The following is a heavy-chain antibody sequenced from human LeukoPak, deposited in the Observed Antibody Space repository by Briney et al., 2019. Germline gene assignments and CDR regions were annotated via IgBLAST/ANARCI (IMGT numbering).Heavy chain of an antibody. V-gene: IGHV3-53*01. D-gene: IGHD5-18*01. CDR1: GFTVSSNS. CDR2: IYSDNT. J-gene: IGHJ3*02. Sequence: GGSLRLSCTVSGFTVSSNSMSWVRQAPGKGLEWVSFIYSDNTHYSDSVKGRFTISRDNSKNTLYLQMNSLRAEDTAVYYCARYGTDAFDIWGQGTMVTVSS. CDR3: ARYGTDAFDI.